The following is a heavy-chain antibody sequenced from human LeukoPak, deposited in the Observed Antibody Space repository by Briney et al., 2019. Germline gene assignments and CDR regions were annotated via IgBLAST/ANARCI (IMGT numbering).Heavy chain of an antibody. Sequence: SETLSLTCTVSGGSISSSSYYWGWIRQPPGKGLEWIGSIYYSGSTNYNPSLKSRVTISVDTSKNQFSLKLSSVTAADTAVYYSARGGHYYDSSSYYHYYYYYGMDVWGQGTTVTVSS. CDR3: ARGGHYYDSSSYYHYYYYYGMDV. CDR2: IYYSGST. D-gene: IGHD3-22*01. CDR1: GGSISSSSYY. J-gene: IGHJ6*02. V-gene: IGHV4-39*07.